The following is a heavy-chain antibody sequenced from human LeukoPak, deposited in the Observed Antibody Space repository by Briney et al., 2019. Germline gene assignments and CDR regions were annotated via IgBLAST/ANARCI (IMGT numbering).Heavy chain of an antibody. J-gene: IGHJ4*02. Sequence: GGSLRLSCAASGFTVSGTHMSWVRQAPGKGLEWVSAMYTGGTTYYADSVMGRFTVSRDNPRNTVFLHMNSLRVDDTAVYYCAKDEATSGGGLASWGQGTLVTVSS. CDR2: MYTGGTT. CDR3: AKDEATSGGGLAS. D-gene: IGHD3-16*01. V-gene: IGHV3-53*01. CDR1: GFTVSGTH.